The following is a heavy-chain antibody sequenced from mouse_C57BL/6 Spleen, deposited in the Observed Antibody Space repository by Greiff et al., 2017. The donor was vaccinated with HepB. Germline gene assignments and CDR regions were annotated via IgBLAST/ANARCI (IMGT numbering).Heavy chain of an antibody. J-gene: IGHJ4*01. Sequence: EVHLVESGPVLVKPGASVKMSCKASGYTFTDYYMNWVKQSHGKSLEWIGVINPYNGGTSYNQKFKGKATLTVDKSSSTAYMELNSLTSEDSAVYYCAREGALYAMDYWGQGTSVTVSS. CDR2: INPYNGGT. V-gene: IGHV1-19*01. CDR3: AREGALYAMDY. CDR1: GYTFTDYY.